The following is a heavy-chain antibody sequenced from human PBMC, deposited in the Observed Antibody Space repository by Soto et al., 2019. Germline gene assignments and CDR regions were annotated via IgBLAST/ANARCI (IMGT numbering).Heavy chain of an antibody. Sequence: EVQLVQSGAEVKKPGESLRISCKGSGYSFTSYWISWVRQMPGKGLEWMWRIDPSDSYTNYRTYFQGHVTISADKSISTADLQWSSLKASGTAMYYGARHAVGARGWVEEPLWGQGTLVTVSS. CDR3: ARHAVGARGWVEEPL. V-gene: IGHV5-10-1*01. CDR2: IDPSDSYT. D-gene: IGHD1-1*01. J-gene: IGHJ4*02. CDR1: GYSFTSYW.